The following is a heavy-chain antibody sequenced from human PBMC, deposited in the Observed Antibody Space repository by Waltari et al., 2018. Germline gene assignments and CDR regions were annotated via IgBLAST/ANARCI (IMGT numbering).Heavy chain of an antibody. D-gene: IGHD6-19*01. CDR2: IYTSGST. CDR1: GGSISSYY. J-gene: IGHJ5*02. CDR3: ARGRQWLEYNWFDP. Sequence: QVQLQESGPGLVKPSETLSLTCTVSGGSISSYYWSWIRQPAGKGLEWIGRIYTSGSTNYNPSLKSRVTMSVDTSKNQFSLKLSSVTAADTAVYYCARGRQWLEYNWFDPWGQGTLVTVSS. V-gene: IGHV4-4*07.